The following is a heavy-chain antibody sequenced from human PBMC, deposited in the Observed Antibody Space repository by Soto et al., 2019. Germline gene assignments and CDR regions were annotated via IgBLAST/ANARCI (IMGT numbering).Heavy chain of an antibody. V-gene: IGHV1-2*04. CDR1: GYTFTGYY. J-gene: IGHJ6*02. D-gene: IGHD3-22*01. CDR2: INPNSGGT. CDR3: AIRKSSGYYYGMDV. Sequence: QVQLVQSGAEVKKPGASVKVSCKASGYTFTGYYMHWVRQAPGQGLEWMGWINPNSGGTNYAQKFQGWVTMTRDTSSSTAYMERSRLISDDTAVYYCAIRKSSGYYYGMDVWGQGTTVTVSS.